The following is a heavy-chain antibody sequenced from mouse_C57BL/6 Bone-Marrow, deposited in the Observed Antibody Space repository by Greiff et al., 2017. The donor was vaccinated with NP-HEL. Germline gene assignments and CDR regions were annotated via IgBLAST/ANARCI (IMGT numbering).Heavy chain of an antibody. CDR2: IDPSDSYT. CDR1: GYTFTSYW. CDR3: ARGPWYLYYFDY. Sequence: QVQLKQPGAELVMPGASVKLSCKASGYTFTSYWMHWVKQRPGQGLEWIGEIDPSDSYTNYNQKFKGKSTLTVDKSSSTAYMQLSSLTSEDSAVYYCARGPWYLYYFDYWGQGTTLTVSS. V-gene: IGHV1-69*01. J-gene: IGHJ2*01. D-gene: IGHD2-1*01.